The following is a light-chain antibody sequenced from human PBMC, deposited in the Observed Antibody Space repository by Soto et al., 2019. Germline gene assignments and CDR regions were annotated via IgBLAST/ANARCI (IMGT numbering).Light chain of an antibody. V-gene: IGKV1-5*01. J-gene: IGKJ2*01. CDR2: DAS. CDR1: RSVDSW. Sequence: DIPMTQSPSALSASVGDIVTISCRASRSVDSWLAWYQQKPGKAPKLLIYDASSLESGVPSRFSGSGSGTEFTLTITSLQPDDFATYYCQEYSGFSYTFGQGTKLEIK. CDR3: QEYSGFSYT.